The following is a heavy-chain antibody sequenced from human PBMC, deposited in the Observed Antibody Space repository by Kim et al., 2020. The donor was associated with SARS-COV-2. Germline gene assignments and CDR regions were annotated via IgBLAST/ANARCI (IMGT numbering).Heavy chain of an antibody. CDR3: ARASSTSCYY. CDR1: GFTFSSYW. D-gene: IGHD2-2*01. J-gene: IGHJ4*02. Sequence: GWSLRLSCAASGFTFSSYWMHWVRQAPGKGLVWVSRINSDGSSTNYADSVKGRFTISRDNAKNTLFLQMNSLRAEDTAVYYCARASSTSCYYWGQGTLVTVSS. V-gene: IGHV3-74*01. CDR2: INSDGSST.